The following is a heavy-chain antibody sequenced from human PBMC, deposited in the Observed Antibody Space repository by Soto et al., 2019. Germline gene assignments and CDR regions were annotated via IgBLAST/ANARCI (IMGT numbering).Heavy chain of an antibody. CDR2: ISRDGSTT. J-gene: IGHJ4*02. CDR3: APYPQGTYGKFDY. Sequence: EVQLVESGGGLVQPGGSLRLSCAASGFSFSSYWMHWVRQAPGKGLVWVSRISRDGSTTTYADSVRGSFTISKDKAKNTLYMHMNSLRAEDTAVYSCAPYPQGTYGKFDYWGQGALVTVSS. D-gene: IGHD4-17*01. V-gene: IGHV3-74*01. CDR1: GFSFSSYW.